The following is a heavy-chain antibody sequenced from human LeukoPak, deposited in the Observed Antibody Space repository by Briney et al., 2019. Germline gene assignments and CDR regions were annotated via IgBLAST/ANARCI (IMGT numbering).Heavy chain of an antibody. Sequence: GGSLRLSCAASGFTLSSYSMNWVRQAPGKGLEWVSSISRDSRYIYYADSVKGRFTISRDNSKNTLYLQMNSLRAEDTAVYYCVKVDYYYDSSGYYESLYYLDYWGQGTLVTVSS. CDR2: ISRDSRYI. V-gene: IGHV3-21*01. D-gene: IGHD3-22*01. CDR1: GFTLSSYS. J-gene: IGHJ4*02. CDR3: VKVDYYYDSSGYYESLYYLDY.